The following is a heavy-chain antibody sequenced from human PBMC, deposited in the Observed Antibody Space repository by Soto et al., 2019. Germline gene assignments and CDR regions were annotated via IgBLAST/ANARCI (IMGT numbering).Heavy chain of an antibody. CDR2: IYYSGST. CDR1: GGSISSGDYY. CDR3: ARARGWLVRGNFDY. Sequence: PSETLSLTCTVSGGSISSGDYYWSWIRQPPGKGLEWIGYIYYSGSTYYNPSLKSRVTISVDTSKNQFSLKLSSVTAADTAVYYCARARGWLVRGNFDYWGQGTLVTVSS. J-gene: IGHJ4*02. D-gene: IGHD6-19*01. V-gene: IGHV4-30-4*01.